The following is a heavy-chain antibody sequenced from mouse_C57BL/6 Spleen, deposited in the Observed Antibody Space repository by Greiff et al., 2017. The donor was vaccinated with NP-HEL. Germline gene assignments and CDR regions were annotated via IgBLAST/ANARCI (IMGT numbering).Heavy chain of an antibody. CDR3: GQALKWERLARLAN. D-gene: IGHD1-3*01. V-gene: IGHV1-9*01. CDR1: GYTFTGYW. Sequence: QVQLQQSGAELMKPGASVKLSCKATGYTFTGYWIEWVKPRPGHGLEWIGEILPGSGSTNYIEKFKGKATFSAATSSNTAYMHLSSLTTVDSAIEDDGQALKWERLARLANRGERTLVTVSA. J-gene: IGHJ3*01. CDR2: ILPGSGST.